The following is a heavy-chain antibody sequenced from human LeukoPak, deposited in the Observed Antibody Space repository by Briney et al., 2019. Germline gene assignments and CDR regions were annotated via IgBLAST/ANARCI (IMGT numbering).Heavy chain of an antibody. CDR1: GFTFSSYS. CDR2: ISSSSSTI. J-gene: IGHJ4*02. CDR3: ARDPTEMTTVTIDY. Sequence: GESLRLSCAASGFTFSSYSMNWVRQAPGKGLEWVSYISSSSSTIYYADSVKGRFTISRDNAKNSLYLQMNSLRDEDTAVYYCARDPTEMTTVTIDYWGQGTLVTVSS. D-gene: IGHD4-17*01. V-gene: IGHV3-48*02.